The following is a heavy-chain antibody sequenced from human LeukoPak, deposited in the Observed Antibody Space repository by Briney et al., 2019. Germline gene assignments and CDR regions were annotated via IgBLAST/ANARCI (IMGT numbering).Heavy chain of an antibody. Sequence: GGSLRLSCAASGFTFSSYSMNWVRQAPGKGLEWVSYISSSSTIYYADSVKGRFTIPRDNAKNSLYLQMNSLRDEDTAVYYCARVGRVAAAGTPGYYYYGMDVWGQGTTVTVSS. CDR3: ARVGRVAAAGTPGYYYYGMDV. D-gene: IGHD6-13*01. J-gene: IGHJ6*01. V-gene: IGHV3-48*02. CDR2: ISSSSTI. CDR1: GFTFSSYS.